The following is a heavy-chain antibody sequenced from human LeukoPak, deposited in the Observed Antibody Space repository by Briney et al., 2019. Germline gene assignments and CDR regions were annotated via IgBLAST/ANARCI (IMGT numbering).Heavy chain of an antibody. D-gene: IGHD4-11*01. J-gene: IGHJ4*02. CDR1: GFTFSSYA. CDR3: ARGYDYSNYVGY. Sequence: GGSLRLSCAASGFTFSSYAMSWVRQAPGKGLEWVSAISASGDTTYYADSVNGRFTISRDNSRNPLYLQMNSLRAEDTAVYYCARGYDYSNYVGYWGQGTLVTVSS. CDR2: ISASGDTT. V-gene: IGHV3-23*01.